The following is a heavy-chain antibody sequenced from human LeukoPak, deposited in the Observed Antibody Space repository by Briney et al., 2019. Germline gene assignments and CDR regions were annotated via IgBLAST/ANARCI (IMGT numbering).Heavy chain of an antibody. J-gene: IGHJ4*02. CDR2: IWYDGSGK. V-gene: IGHV3-33*01. CDR1: GFTFSSYG. Sequence: GGSLRLSCAASGFTFSSYGMHWVRQAPGKGLEWVAVIWYDGSGKYYADSVKGRFTISRDNSKNTLYLQMSSLRAEDTALYHCTRGGPGDYSNPDYWGQGTLVTVSS. D-gene: IGHD4-11*01. CDR3: TRGGPGDYSNPDY.